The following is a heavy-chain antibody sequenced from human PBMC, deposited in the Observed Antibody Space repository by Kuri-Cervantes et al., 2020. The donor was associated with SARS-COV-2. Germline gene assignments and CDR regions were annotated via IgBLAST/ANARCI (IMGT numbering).Heavy chain of an antibody. CDR1: GFTFNSYS. D-gene: IGHD2-15*01. J-gene: IGHJ1*01. CDR3: AKWGGYCSGGSCSLPFQH. CDR2: ISTSSSYI. Sequence: GESLKISCAASGFTFNSYSMNWVRQAPGKGLEWVSSISTSSSYIYYADSVKGRFTISRDTAKNSLYLQMHSLRAEDTAVYYCAKWGGYCSGGSCSLPFQHWGQGTLVTVSS. V-gene: IGHV3-21*04.